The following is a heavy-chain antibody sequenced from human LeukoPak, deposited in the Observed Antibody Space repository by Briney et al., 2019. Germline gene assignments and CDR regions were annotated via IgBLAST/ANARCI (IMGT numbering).Heavy chain of an antibody. CDR2: IHYSKGT. V-gene: IGHV4-34*01. CDR1: GESISDYY. CDR3: VRATAAGSGRAFDY. D-gene: IGHD3-10*01. J-gene: IGHJ4*02. Sequence: SETLSLTCAVYGESISDYYWTWIRQFPGKGLEWIGEIHYSKGTNYNPSLKSRLTMSVDRSKNQFSLKLSSVTAADTAIYYCVRATAAGSGRAFDYWAQGSLVPVSS.